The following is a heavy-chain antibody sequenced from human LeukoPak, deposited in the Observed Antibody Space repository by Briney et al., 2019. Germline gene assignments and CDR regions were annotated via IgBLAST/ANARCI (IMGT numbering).Heavy chain of an antibody. Sequence: SVKVSCKASGYTFTTYYMHWVRQAPGQGLEWMGGIIPIFGTANYAQKFQGRVTITADESTSTAYMELSSLRSEDTAVYYCARDTPVSPAAFDYWGQGTLVTVSS. CDR1: GYTFTTYY. V-gene: IGHV1-69*13. J-gene: IGHJ4*02. D-gene: IGHD1-14*01. CDR3: ARDTPVSPAAFDY. CDR2: IIPIFGTA.